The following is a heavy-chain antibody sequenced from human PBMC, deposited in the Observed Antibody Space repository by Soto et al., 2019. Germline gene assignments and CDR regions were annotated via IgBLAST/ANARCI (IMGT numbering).Heavy chain of an antibody. Sequence: SETLSLTCTVSGGAISSYYWSWIRQPPGKGLEWIGYIYYGGGTNYNASLKGRVTISVDTSKNQFSLKLSAVTAADTAGYYCARDGRGGSLLYNGYYYDCVSMGVLGKGTTLTVAS. D-gene: IGHD5-12*01. V-gene: IGHV4-59*01. CDR2: IYYGGGT. CDR1: GGAISSYY. CDR3: ARDGRGGSLLYNGYYYDCVSMGV. J-gene: IGHJ6*03.